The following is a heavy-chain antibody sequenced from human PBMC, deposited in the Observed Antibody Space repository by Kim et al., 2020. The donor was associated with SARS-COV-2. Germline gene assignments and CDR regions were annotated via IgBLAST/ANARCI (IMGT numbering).Heavy chain of an antibody. J-gene: IGHJ4*02. CDR3: AKSGVVVVAATAFFDY. V-gene: IGHV3-23*01. D-gene: IGHD2-15*01. CDR1: GFTFSSYA. CDR2: ISGSGGST. Sequence: GGSLRLSCAASGFTFSSYAMSWVRQAPGKGLEWVSAISGSGGSTYYADSVKGRFTISRDNSKNTLYLQMNSLRAEDTAVYYCAKSGVVVVAATAFFDYWGQGTLVTVSS.